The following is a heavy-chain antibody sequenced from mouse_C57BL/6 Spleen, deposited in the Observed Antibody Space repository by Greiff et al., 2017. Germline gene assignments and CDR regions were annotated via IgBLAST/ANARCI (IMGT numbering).Heavy chain of an antibody. V-gene: IGHV1-69*01. J-gene: IGHJ3*01. CDR2: IDPSDSYT. CDR1: GYTFTSYW. Sequence: VQLKQPGAELVMPGASVKLSCKASGYTFTSYWMHWVKQRPGQGLEWIGEIDPSDSYTNYNQKFKGKSTLTVDKSSSTAYMQLSSLTSEDSAVYYCARWDGYFAYWGQGTLVTVSA. CDR3: ARWDGYFAY. D-gene: IGHD2-3*01.